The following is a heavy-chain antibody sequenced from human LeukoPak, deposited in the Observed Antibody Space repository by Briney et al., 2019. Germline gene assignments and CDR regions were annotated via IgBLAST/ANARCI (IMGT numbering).Heavy chain of an antibody. CDR1: GGSISSYY. D-gene: IGHD2-2*01. J-gene: IGHJ5*02. V-gene: IGHV4-59*01. CDR3: ARAPIHRGSLVVPASNWFDP. CDR2: IYYSGST. Sequence: SETLSLTCTVSGGSISSYYWSWLRQPPGKGLEWIGYIYYSGSTNYNPSLKSRVTISVDTSKNQFSLKLSSATAADTAVYYCARAPIHRGSLVVPASNWFDPWGQGTLVTVSS.